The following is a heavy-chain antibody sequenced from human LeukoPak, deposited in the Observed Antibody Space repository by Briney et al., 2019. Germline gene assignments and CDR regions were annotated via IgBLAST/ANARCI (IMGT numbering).Heavy chain of an antibody. CDR1: GGSFSSYA. J-gene: IGHJ4*02. CDR2: IIPIFGTA. V-gene: IGHV1-69*13. Sequence: SVTVSCTASGGSFSSYAISWVRQAPGQGLEWMGGIIPIFGTANYAHKFQGRVTITADESTSTAYMELSSLRSEDTAVYYCARGVVVAAKKGRWYFDYWGQGTLVTVSS. D-gene: IGHD2-15*01. CDR3: ARGVVVAAKKGRWYFDY.